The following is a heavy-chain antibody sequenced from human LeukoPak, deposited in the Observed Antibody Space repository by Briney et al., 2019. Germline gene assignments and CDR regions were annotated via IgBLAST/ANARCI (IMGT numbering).Heavy chain of an antibody. CDR1: GGSISSDY. J-gene: IGHJ3*02. CDR2: IYNRGST. Sequence: SETLSLTCTVSGGSISSDYWSWIRQPPGKGLEWIGYIYNRGSTNYNPSLKSRVTISVDTSKNQFSLKLSSVTAADTAVYYCATYDSIHASDIWGQGTMVTVSS. D-gene: IGHD3-22*01. V-gene: IGHV4-59*08. CDR3: ATYDSIHASDI.